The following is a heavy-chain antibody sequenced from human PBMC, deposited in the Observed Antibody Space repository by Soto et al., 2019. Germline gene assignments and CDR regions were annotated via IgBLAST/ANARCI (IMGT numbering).Heavy chain of an antibody. Sequence: SETLSLTCAVYGETFSGYYWTWIRQPPGEGLQWIGEVDHSGSTYYNPSLKSRVTISVDTSKNQFSLKLSSVTAADTAVYYCARVPTYWFDPWGQGTLVTVSS. V-gene: IGHV4-34*09. CDR2: VDHSGST. CDR3: ARVPTYWFDP. D-gene: IGHD1-26*01. CDR1: GETFSGYY. J-gene: IGHJ5*02.